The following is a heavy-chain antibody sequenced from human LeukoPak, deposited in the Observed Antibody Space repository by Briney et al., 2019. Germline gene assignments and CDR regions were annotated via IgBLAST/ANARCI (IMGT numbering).Heavy chain of an antibody. CDR3: ARDSTAMVTY. Sequence: ASVKVSCKASGYTFTSNYIHWVRQAPGQGLEWMGMIYPRDGSTSYAQKFQGRVTVTRDTSTSTVYMELSSLRSEDTAVYYCARDSTAMVTYWGQGTLVTVSS. V-gene: IGHV1-46*01. D-gene: IGHD5-18*01. J-gene: IGHJ4*02. CDR1: GYTFTSNY. CDR2: IYPRDGST.